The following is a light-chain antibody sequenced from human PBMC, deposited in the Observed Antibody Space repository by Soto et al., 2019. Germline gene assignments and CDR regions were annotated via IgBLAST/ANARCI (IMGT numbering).Light chain of an antibody. V-gene: IGKV1-5*01. CDR3: QQYNSYSRT. J-gene: IGKJ1*01. Sequence: IHMTHSPSTLSASLGDRSTISFRASQSISSWLAWYQQKPGKAPKLLIYDASSLESGVPSRFSGSGSGTEFTLTISSLQPDDFATYYCQQYNSYSRTFGQGTKVDIK. CDR2: DAS. CDR1: QSISSW.